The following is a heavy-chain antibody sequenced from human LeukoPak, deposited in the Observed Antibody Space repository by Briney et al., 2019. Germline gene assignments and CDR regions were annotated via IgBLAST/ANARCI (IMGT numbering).Heavy chain of an antibody. J-gene: IGHJ3*02. Sequence: GGSLRLSCAASGFTFSSYAKHWVRQAPGKGLEYVSAITSNGGSTFYANFVKGRFTISRDNSKNTLYLQMGSLRAEDMAVYYCARVLRGSKSASDISGQGTMVTVSS. CDR1: GFTFSSYA. CDR2: ITSNGGST. V-gene: IGHV3-64*01. D-gene: IGHD1-26*01. CDR3: ARVLRGSKSASDI.